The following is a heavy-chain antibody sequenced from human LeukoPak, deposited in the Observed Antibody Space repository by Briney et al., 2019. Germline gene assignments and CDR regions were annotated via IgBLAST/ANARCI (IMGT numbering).Heavy chain of an antibody. CDR3: AKRGGVLSV. CDR1: GYLFTGFY. J-gene: IGHJ4*02. Sequence: ASVKVSCKTSGYLFTGFYIHWVRQDPGQGLEWMGWMNPNNGDTKSAPNFQGRVAMTRVTSINTAYMEVCGLRPADTGIYYVAKRGGVLSVWGQGT. V-gene: IGHV1-2*02. CDR2: MNPNNGDT. D-gene: IGHD2-21*01.